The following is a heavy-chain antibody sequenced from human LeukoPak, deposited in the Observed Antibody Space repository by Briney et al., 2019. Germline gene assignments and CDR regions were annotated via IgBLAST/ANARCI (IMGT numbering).Heavy chain of an antibody. CDR2: IWYDGSNK. J-gene: IGHJ6*04. CDR1: GFTFSSYD. Sequence: GRSLRLSCAASGFTFSSYDMHWVRQAPGKGLEWVAVIWYDGSNKYYADSVKGRFTISRDNSKNTLYLQMNSLRAEDTAVYYCAMCIAAAGTRRDYYYYGMDVWGKGTTVTVSS. D-gene: IGHD6-13*01. CDR3: AMCIAAAGTRRDYYYYGMDV. V-gene: IGHV3-33*01.